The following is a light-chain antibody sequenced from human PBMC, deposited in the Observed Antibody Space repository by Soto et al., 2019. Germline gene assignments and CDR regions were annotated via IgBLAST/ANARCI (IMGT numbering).Light chain of an antibody. CDR1: PTVFSSSTTKNY. CDR2: WPS. CDR3: QQYYTFLLT. Sequence: DIVMTQYPDSLALALGQRVTINCKSIPTVFSSSTTKNYLAWYQQKPGQPPKLLIYWPSTRHSGVPDRFSGTGSGTGFTHTISGLQTEHVTVYKCQQYYTFLLTISRGTKLEV. V-gene: IGKV4-1*01. J-gene: IGKJ4*01.